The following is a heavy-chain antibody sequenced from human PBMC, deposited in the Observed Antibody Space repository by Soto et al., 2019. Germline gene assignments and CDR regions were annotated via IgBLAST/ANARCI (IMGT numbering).Heavy chain of an antibody. J-gene: IGHJ6*02. CDR3: ARLPGPLVAVLYSYPLDGREAMSDVDV. Sequence: GGSLRLSCAASGFTFNYYPMHWVRQAPGKGLEWVAVVSFDGSNKYYADSVKGRFTISKDNSKNTLYLQMNSLRREDTAVYYCARLPGPLVAVLYSYPLDGREAMSDVDVWGQGTTVTVSS. CDR1: GFTFNYYP. V-gene: IGHV3-30-3*01. CDR2: VSFDGSNK. D-gene: IGHD5-18*01.